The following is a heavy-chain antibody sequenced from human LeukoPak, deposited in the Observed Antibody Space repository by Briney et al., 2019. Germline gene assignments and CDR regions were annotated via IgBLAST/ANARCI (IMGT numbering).Heavy chain of an antibody. J-gene: IGHJ4*02. Sequence: GGSLRLSCAGSGFTLSNYWMHWVRQGPGKGLAWVSRIYSDGSRTYYADSVKGRFTISRDNSKNTLYLQMNSLRAEDTAMYYCARDRNIVREVGIAVAIDYWGQGTLVTVSA. D-gene: IGHD6-19*01. CDR2: IYSDGSRT. V-gene: IGHV3-74*01. CDR1: GFTLSNYW. CDR3: ARDRNIVREVGIAVAIDY.